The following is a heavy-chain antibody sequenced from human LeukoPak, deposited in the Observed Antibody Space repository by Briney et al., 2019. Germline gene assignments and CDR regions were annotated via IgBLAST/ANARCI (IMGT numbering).Heavy chain of an antibody. Sequence: ASVKVSCKASGYTFAGYYMHWVRQAPGQGLEWMGWISVYNGNTNFAQKLQGRVTMTTDTSTTTAYMELRNLRSGDTAVYYCARETLGHYYDSSGYLSYWGQGTLVTVSS. J-gene: IGHJ4*02. D-gene: IGHD3-22*01. CDR1: GYTFAGYY. CDR2: ISVYNGNT. V-gene: IGHV1-18*04. CDR3: ARETLGHYYDSSGYLSY.